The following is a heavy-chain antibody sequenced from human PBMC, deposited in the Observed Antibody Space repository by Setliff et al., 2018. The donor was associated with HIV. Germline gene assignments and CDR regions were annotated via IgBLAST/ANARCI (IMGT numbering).Heavy chain of an antibody. V-gene: IGHV4-59*01. D-gene: IGHD6-13*01. CDR1: GASISSYY. Sequence: SETLSLTCTVSGASISSYYWSWIRQSPGKRLEWIGYIHYSGSTNYNPSLNSRVAILIDTSKNQFSLKLTTVTAADTAVYYCVGGGYSSPNWFDPWGQGTLVTVSS. CDR3: VGGGYSSPNWFDP. J-gene: IGHJ5*02. CDR2: IHYSGST.